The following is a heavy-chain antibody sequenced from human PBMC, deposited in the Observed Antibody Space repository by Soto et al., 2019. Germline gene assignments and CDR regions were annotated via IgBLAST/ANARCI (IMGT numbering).Heavy chain of an antibody. CDR3: ARRARPDFYYMDV. V-gene: IGHV3-64*01. D-gene: IGHD6-6*01. Sequence: GGSMRLSCAASGFPFSSYAVSWVRQTPGKGLEYVSGISSNGVGTYYANSVQGRFTISRDNSKNTVYLQMGSLRPEDMAVYYCARRARPDFYYMDVWGKGTTVTVSS. CDR2: ISSNGVGT. J-gene: IGHJ6*03. CDR1: GFPFSSYA.